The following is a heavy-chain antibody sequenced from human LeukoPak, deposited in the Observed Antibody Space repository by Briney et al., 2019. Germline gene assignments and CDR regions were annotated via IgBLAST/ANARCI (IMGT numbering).Heavy chain of an antibody. CDR2: IYYSGST. CDR1: GVSISTSNSY. D-gene: IGHD3-10*01. V-gene: IGHV4-61*05. CDR3: ARLGPGGHGEFDY. Sequence: SETLSLTCTVSGVSISTSNSYWGWIRQPPGKGLEWIGYIYYSGSTNYNPSLKSRVTVSVDTSKTQFSLRLTSVTAADTAVYYCARLGPGGHGEFDYWGQGTLVTVSS. J-gene: IGHJ4*02.